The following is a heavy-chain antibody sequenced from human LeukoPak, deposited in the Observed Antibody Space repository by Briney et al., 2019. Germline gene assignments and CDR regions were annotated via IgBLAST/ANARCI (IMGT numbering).Heavy chain of an antibody. Sequence: PGGSLRLSCAASGFTFSNFGIHCVRQTPGRGREWVAFTRYDGSNKYNADSVKGRFNIFRDNSKNTLYLQMNSLRAEDTAVYFCAKDLGTHSSSFYFDYWGQGTLVTVSS. V-gene: IGHV3-30*02. J-gene: IGHJ4*02. CDR3: AKDLGTHSSSFYFDY. CDR1: GFTFSNFG. CDR2: TRYDGSNK. D-gene: IGHD6-6*01.